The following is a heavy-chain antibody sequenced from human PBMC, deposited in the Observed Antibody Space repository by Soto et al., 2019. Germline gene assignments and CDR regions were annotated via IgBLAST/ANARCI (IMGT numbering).Heavy chain of an antibody. Sequence: QVQLVQSGAEVTKPGASVKVSCKASGYTFTSYDINWVRQANGQGLEWMRWMNPNSGNTGYAQKFQGRVSMTRKISISTAYMELSSLRSEDTAVYYCARGTKEVRRSGWKVYYYYGMDVWGQGTTVTVSS. D-gene: IGHD6-19*01. J-gene: IGHJ6*02. CDR1: GYTFTSYD. V-gene: IGHV1-8*01. CDR2: MNPNSGNT. CDR3: ARGTKEVRRSGWKVYYYYGMDV.